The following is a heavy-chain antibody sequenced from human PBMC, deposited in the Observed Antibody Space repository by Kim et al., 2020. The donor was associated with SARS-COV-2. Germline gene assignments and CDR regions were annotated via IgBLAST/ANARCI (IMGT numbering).Heavy chain of an antibody. CDR2: ITRDGST. CDR1: GFIFSTYD. Sequence: GGSLRLSCAVSGFIFSTYDMSWVRQAPGRGLEWISAITRDGSTFYADSVKGLFTISRDNSENTLHLQMGSLRVEDTGVYYCAREPARRADYWGRGTLVT. J-gene: IGHJ4*02. V-gene: IGHV3-23*01. CDR3: AREPARRADY.